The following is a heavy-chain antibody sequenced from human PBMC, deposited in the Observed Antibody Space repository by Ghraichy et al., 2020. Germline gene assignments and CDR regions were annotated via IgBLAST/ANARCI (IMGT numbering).Heavy chain of an antibody. CDR2: IGASSTYI. CDR1: GFTFNTCT. D-gene: IGHD3-10*01. J-gene: IGHJ2*01. V-gene: IGHV3-21*01. Sequence: GGSLRLSCAASGFTFNTCTMNWVRRAPGKGLEWVSSIGASSTYIYYADSVKGRFTISSDNAKNLLYLQMDSLRDEDTAVYYCASVPGGYWYFDLWGRGTLVSVSS. CDR3: ASVPGGYWYFDL.